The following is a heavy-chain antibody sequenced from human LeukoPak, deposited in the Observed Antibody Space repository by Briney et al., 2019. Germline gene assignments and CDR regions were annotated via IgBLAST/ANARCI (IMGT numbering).Heavy chain of an antibody. CDR2: ISGSGGST. V-gene: IGHV3-23*01. CDR3: AKADDGYNFFFDY. Sequence: PGGSLRLSCAASGFTFSSYGMSWVRQAPGKGLEWVSAISGSGGSTYYADSVKGRFTISRDNSKNTLYLQMNSLRAEDTAVYYCAKADDGYNFFFDYWGQGTLVTVSS. CDR1: GFTFSSYG. D-gene: IGHD5-24*01. J-gene: IGHJ4*02.